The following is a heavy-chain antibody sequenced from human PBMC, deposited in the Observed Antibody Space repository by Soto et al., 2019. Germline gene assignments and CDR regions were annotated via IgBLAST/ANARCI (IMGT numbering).Heavy chain of an antibody. Sequence: QVRLQESGPGLVKPSQTLSLTCTVSSGSISSPDYYWSWIRQPPGKGLEWIGYIYYTGNTYYNPSLRSRVIMSVHTSTNQFSLKVTSVTAADTAVYYCASGGSSNWFDPWGQGTLVTVSS. CDR1: SGSISSPDYY. V-gene: IGHV4-30-4*01. CDR3: ASGGSSNWFDP. CDR2: IYYTGNT. D-gene: IGHD1-26*01. J-gene: IGHJ5*02.